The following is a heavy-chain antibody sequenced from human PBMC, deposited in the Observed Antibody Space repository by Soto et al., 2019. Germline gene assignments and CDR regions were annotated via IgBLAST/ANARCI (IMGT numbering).Heavy chain of an antibody. V-gene: IGHV3-30*18. CDR1: GFTFSSYG. Sequence: SLRLSCAASGFTFSSYGMHWVRQAPGKGLEWVAVIPYDGSNKYYADSVKGRFTISRDNSKNTLYLQMNSLRAEDTAVYYCAKDGSYYDSSGYYYYYYGMDVWGQGTTVTVSS. CDR3: AKDGSYYDSSGYYYYYYGMDV. CDR2: IPYDGSNK. D-gene: IGHD3-22*01. J-gene: IGHJ6*02.